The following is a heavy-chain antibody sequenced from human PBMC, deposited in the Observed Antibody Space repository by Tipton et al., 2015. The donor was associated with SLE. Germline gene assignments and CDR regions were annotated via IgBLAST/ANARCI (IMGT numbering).Heavy chain of an antibody. Sequence: SLRLSCAASGFTFSSYWMSWVRQAPGEGLEWVANIKQDGSEKYYVDSVKGRFTISRDNAKNSLYLQMNSLRAEDTAVYYCARERTMTTVTLDYWGQGTLVTVSS. D-gene: IGHD4-17*01. CDR1: GFTFSSYW. CDR3: ARERTMTTVTLDY. V-gene: IGHV3-7*05. CDR2: IKQDGSEK. J-gene: IGHJ4*02.